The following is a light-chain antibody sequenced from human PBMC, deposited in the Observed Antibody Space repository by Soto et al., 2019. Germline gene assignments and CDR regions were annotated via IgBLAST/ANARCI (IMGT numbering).Light chain of an antibody. CDR2: DAS. CDR3: QHYYNLPLT. CDR1: QDISNY. V-gene: IGKV1-33*01. J-gene: IGKJ4*01. Sequence: DIPMTQSPSSLSASVGDRVTITCQASQDISNYLNWYQQKPGKAPKLLFYDASNLETGVPSRFIGSGSGTDFTFTISSLQPEDIATYYCQHYYNLPLTFGGGTKVEIK.